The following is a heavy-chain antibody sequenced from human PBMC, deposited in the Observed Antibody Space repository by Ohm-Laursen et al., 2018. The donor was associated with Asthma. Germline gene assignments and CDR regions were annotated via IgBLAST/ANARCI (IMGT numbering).Heavy chain of an antibody. CDR1: GGSISSYY. CDR3: ARGFGYCSSTSCYGGGMDV. CDR2: IYYSGST. D-gene: IGHD2-2*01. Sequence: SETLSLTCTVSGGSISSYYWSWIRQPPGKGLEWIGYIYYSGSTNYNPSLKSRVTISVDTSKNQFSLKLSSVTAADTAVYYCARGFGYCSSTSCYGGGMDVWGQGTTVTVSS. J-gene: IGHJ6*02. V-gene: IGHV4-59*01.